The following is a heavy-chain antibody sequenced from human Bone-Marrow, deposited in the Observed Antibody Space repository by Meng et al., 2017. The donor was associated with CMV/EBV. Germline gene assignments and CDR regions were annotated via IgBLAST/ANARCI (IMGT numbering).Heavy chain of an antibody. D-gene: IGHD5-18*01. CDR1: GGTFSTYA. Sequence: SVKVSCKASGGTFSTYAISWVRQAPGQGLEWMGGIIPVLGVATYAQKFQDTVTITADKFATTVYMELTSLISEDTAIYFCATDQGPMRGYSFGYLGYSWGQGPLVTVSS. J-gene: IGHJ5*02. CDR3: ATDQGPMRGYSFGYLGYS. V-gene: IGHV1-69*10. CDR2: IIPVLGVA.